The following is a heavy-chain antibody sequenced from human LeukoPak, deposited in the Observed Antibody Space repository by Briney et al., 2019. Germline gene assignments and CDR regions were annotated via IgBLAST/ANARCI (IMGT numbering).Heavy chain of an antibody. Sequence: GGSLRLSCAASGFTFSSYSMNWVRQAPGKGLEWVSSISSSGDYIYYADSVKGRFTISRDNAKNSLLLQMNSLRAEDTAVYYCAREDHSNYNYWGQGTLVTVSS. CDR3: AREDHSNYNY. CDR2: ISSSGDYI. J-gene: IGHJ4*02. V-gene: IGHV3-21*01. D-gene: IGHD4-11*01. CDR1: GFTFSSYS.